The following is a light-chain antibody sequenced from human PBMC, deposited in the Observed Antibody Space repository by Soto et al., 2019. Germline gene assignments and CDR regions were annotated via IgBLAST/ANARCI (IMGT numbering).Light chain of an antibody. Sequence: DIQMTQSPSSLSASVGDRVTITCRANQSISSYLNWYQQKPGKAPKLLIYAASSLQSGVPSRFSGSGSGTDFTLTISSLQPEDFATYYCQQSYSTPPSFGQGTKLDIK. CDR2: AAS. CDR3: QQSYSTPPS. CDR1: QSISSY. V-gene: IGKV1-39*01. J-gene: IGKJ2*01.